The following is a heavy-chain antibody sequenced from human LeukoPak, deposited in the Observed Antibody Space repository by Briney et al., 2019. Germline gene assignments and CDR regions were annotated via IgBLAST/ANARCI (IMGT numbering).Heavy chain of an antibody. CDR3: ARGSGSYYGGPDY. D-gene: IGHD1-26*01. CDR2: INHSGST. V-gene: IGHV4-34*01. J-gene: IGHJ4*02. CDR1: GGSFSGYY. Sequence: SETLSLTCAVYGGSFSGYYWSWIRQPPGKGLEWIGEINHSGSTNYNPSLKSRVTISVDTSKNQFSLKLSSVTAADTAVYYCARGSGSYYGGPDYWGQGTLVTVSS.